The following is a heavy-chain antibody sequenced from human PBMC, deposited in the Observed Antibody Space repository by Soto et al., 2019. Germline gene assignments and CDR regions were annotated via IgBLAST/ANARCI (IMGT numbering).Heavy chain of an antibody. CDR2: IYYSGST. J-gene: IGHJ1*01. V-gene: IGHV4-30-4*01. Sequence: NPSETLSLTCSVSGGSISSGDYYWSWIRQPPGKGLEWIGYIYYSGSTYYNPSLKSRVTISVDTSKNQFSLKLSSVTAADTAVYYCAFERPASAGIYPWGQHNVLPVSS. CDR1: GGSISSGDYY. CDR3: AFERPASAGIYP. D-gene: IGHD6-25*01.